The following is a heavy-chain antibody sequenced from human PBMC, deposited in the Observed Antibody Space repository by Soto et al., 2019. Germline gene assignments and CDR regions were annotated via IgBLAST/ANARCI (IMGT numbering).Heavy chain of an antibody. CDR1: GFTFSSYW. Sequence: GGSLRLSCAASGFTFSSYWMSWVRQAPGKGLEWVANIKQDGSEKYYVDSVKGRFTISRDNAKNSLYLQMNSLRAEDTAVYYCARYRDGSTYYFDYWGQGTLVTVSS. D-gene: IGHD1-26*01. V-gene: IGHV3-7*01. CDR3: ARYRDGSTYYFDY. J-gene: IGHJ4*02. CDR2: IKQDGSEK.